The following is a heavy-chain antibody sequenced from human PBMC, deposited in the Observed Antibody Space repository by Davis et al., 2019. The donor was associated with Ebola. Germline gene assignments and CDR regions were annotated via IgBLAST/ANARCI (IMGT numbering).Heavy chain of an antibody. CDR3: ATDLPQQLATFYYYGMDV. CDR1: GFTFSSYD. Sequence: GGSLTLSCAASGFTFSSYDMNWVRQAPGQGLEWVSYISSSGSTIYYADSVKGRFTISRDNAKNSLYLQMNSLRDEDTAVYYCATDLPQQLATFYYYGMDVWGQGTTVTVSS. J-gene: IGHJ6*02. D-gene: IGHD6-13*01. CDR2: ISSSGSTI. V-gene: IGHV3-48*02.